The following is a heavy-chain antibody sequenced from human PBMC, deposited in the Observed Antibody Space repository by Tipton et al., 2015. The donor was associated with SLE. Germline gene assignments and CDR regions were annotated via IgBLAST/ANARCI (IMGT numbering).Heavy chain of an antibody. J-gene: IGHJ2*01. CDR2: INHSGST. CDR3: ARNWYFDV. V-gene: IGHV4-39*07. Sequence: TLSLTCTVSGGSISSGSYYWSWIRQPPGKGLEWIGEINHSGSTNYNPSLKSLVTISVDTSKNQVSLKLSSVTVADTAVYYCARNWYFDVWGRGTLVTVSS. CDR1: GGSISSGSYY.